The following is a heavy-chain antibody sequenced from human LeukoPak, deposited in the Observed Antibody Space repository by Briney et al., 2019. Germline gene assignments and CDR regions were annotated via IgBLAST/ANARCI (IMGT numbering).Heavy chain of an antibody. CDR3: ARVADSGYDSDWYFDL. CDR1: GFTFSSYE. CDR2: ISSSGSTI. D-gene: IGHD5-12*01. J-gene: IGHJ2*01. V-gene: IGHV3-48*03. Sequence: PGGSLRLSCAASGFTFSSYEMNWVRQAPGKGLEWVSYISSSGSTIYYADSVKGRFTISRDNAKNSLYLQMNSLRAEDTAVYYCARVADSGYDSDWYFDLWGRGTLVTVSS.